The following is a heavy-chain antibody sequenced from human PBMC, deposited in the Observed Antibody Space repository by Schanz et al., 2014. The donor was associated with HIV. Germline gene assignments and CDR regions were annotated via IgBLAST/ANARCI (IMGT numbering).Heavy chain of an antibody. CDR3: ARDLSLASSTPTLAFDI. CDR2: INPSGGST. J-gene: IGHJ3*02. CDR1: GYTFASYG. V-gene: IGHV1-46*01. Sequence: VQLLQSGAEVKKPGASVKVSCKTSGYTFASYGITWVRQAPGQGLEWMGMINPSGGSTRYAQKFQGRVTMTRDTSTSTAYMALSSLRSEDTAVYYCARDLSLASSTPTLAFDIWGQGTMVTVSS. D-gene: IGHD2-2*01.